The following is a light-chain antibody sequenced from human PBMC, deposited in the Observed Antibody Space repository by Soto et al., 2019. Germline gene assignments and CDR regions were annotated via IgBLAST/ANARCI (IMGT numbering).Light chain of an antibody. Sequence: DIQMTQSPSSLSASVGDRVTITFRASQSISSYLNWYQQKPGKAPKLLIYAASSLQSGVPSRFSGSGSGTDFTLTISSLQPKDFATYYCQQSYSTPRTLGQGTKVEIK. CDR1: QSISSY. CDR3: QQSYSTPRT. J-gene: IGKJ1*01. V-gene: IGKV1-39*01. CDR2: AAS.